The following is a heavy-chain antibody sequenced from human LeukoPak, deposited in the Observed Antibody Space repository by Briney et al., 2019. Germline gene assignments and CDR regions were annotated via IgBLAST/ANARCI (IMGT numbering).Heavy chain of an antibody. CDR3: ARDWRDGYNHFDY. CDR2: INPNSGGT. J-gene: IGHJ4*02. Sequence: ASVKVSCKASGYTFTGYYMHWVRQAPGQGLEWMGWINPNSGGTNYAQKFQGRVTMTRDTSISTAYMELSRLRSDDTAVYYCARDWRDGYNHFDYWGQGTLVTVSS. V-gene: IGHV1-2*02. CDR1: GYTFTGYY. D-gene: IGHD5-24*01.